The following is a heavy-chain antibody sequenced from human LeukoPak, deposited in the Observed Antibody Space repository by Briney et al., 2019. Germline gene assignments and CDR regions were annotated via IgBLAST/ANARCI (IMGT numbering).Heavy chain of an antibody. Sequence: GASVKVSCRVSGYILTELSIHWVRQAPGKGLEWMGSFDPENAKTMSAQTFQGRVTMTEDTSTDTAYMELRSLRSDDTAIYYCVIMSHTVVPTAGIYYYMDIWGTGNTVIVSS. J-gene: IGHJ6*03. CDR1: GYILTELS. D-gene: IGHD1-1*01. V-gene: IGHV1-24*01. CDR2: FDPENAKT. CDR3: VIMSHTVVPTAGIYYYMDI.